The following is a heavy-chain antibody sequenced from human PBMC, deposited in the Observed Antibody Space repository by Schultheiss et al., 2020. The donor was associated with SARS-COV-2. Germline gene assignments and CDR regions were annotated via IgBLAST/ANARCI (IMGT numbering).Heavy chain of an antibody. CDR3: ARGHRTTDSGYYFDY. CDR1: GGSISSYY. J-gene: IGHJ4*02. CDR2: INHSGST. V-gene: IGHV4-34*01. D-gene: IGHD1-7*01. Sequence: SETLSLTCTVSGGSISSYYWSWIRQPPGKGLEWIGEINHSGSTNYNPSLKSRVTISVDTSKNQFSLKLSSVTAADTAVYYCARGHRTTDSGYYFDYWGQGTLVTVSS.